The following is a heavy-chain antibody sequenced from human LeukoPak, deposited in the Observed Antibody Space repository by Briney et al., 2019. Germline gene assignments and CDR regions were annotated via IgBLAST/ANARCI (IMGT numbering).Heavy chain of an antibody. CDR2: ISYDGSNK. Sequence: PGSSLRLSCAASGFTFSSYGMHWVRQAPGKGLEWVAVISYDGSNKYYADSVKGRFTISRDNSKNTLYLQMNSLRAEDTAVYYCAKDRGEFWHYDTPYFDYWGQGTLVTVSS. D-gene: IGHD3-16*01. CDR3: AKDRGEFWHYDTPYFDY. V-gene: IGHV3-30*18. J-gene: IGHJ4*02. CDR1: GFTFSSYG.